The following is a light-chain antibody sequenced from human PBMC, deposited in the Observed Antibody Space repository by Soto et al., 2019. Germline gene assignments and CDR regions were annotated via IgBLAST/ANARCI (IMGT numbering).Light chain of an antibody. CDR1: SSDVGGYKY. Sequence: QAASVSGSPGQSITISCTGTSSDVGGYKYVSWYQQHPGKAPKLMIFEVSNRPSGVSNRFSGSKSGNTASLTISGLQAEDEADYYCSSYTTSSTLVFGTGTKLTVL. CDR3: SSYTTSSTLV. J-gene: IGLJ1*01. V-gene: IGLV2-14*01. CDR2: EVS.